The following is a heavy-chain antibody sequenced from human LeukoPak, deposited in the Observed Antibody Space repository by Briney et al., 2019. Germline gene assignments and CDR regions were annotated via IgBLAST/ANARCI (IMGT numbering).Heavy chain of an antibody. D-gene: IGHD7-27*01. J-gene: IGHJ4*02. CDR3: ARWSQGKLGMGY. CDR2: IYYSGST. V-gene: IGHV4-59*01. CDR1: GGSISSYY. Sequence: SETLSLTCTVSGGSISSYYWSWIRQPPGKGLEWIGYIYYSGSTNYNPSLKSRVTISVDTSKNQFSLKLSSVTAADTAVYYCARWSQGKLGMGYWGQGTLVTVSS.